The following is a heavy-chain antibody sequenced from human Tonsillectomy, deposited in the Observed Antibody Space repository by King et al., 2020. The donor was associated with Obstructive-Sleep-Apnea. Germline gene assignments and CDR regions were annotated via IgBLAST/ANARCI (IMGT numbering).Heavy chain of an antibody. CDR1: GFTFSSYS. Sequence: VQLVESGGGLVKPGGSLRLSCAASGFTFSSYSMNWVRQAPGKGLEWVSSISSISSYIYYADSVKGRVTISRDNAKNSLYLQMNSLRAEDTAVYYCARGGAGIAAAGPLYYYGMDVWGQGTTVTVSS. CDR3: ARGGAGIAAAGPLYYYGMDV. V-gene: IGHV3-21*01. J-gene: IGHJ6*02. CDR2: ISSISSYI. D-gene: IGHD6-13*01.